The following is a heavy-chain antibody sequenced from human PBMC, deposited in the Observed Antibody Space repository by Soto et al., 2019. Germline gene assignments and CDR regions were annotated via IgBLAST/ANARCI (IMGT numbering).Heavy chain of an antibody. Sequence: ASVKVSCKASGYTFTSYYMHWVRQAPGQGLEWMGIINPSGGSTSYAQKFQGRVTMTRDTSTSTVYMELSSLRSEDTAVYYCARDQGGGYNPGSWFDPWGQGTPVTVSS. CDR1: GYTFTSYY. CDR3: ARDQGGGYNPGSWFDP. D-gene: IGHD6-25*01. V-gene: IGHV1-46*01. J-gene: IGHJ5*02. CDR2: INPSGGST.